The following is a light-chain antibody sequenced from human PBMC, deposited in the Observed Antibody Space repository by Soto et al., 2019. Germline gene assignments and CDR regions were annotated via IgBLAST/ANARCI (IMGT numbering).Light chain of an antibody. CDR3: QQYNNWPPIT. J-gene: IGKJ5*01. CDR1: QDIRND. V-gene: IGKV1-6*01. CDR2: VAS. Sequence: AIQMTQSPSSLSASVGDRVTITCRASQDIRNDLGWYQQKPGKAPKLLIYVASSLQSGVPSRFSGSGSGTDFTLTISSLQSEDFAVYYCQQYNNWPPITFGQGTRLEIK.